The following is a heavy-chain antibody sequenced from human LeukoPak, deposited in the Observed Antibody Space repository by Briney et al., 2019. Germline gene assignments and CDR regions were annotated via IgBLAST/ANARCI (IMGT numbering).Heavy chain of an antibody. J-gene: IGHJ4*02. D-gene: IGHD2-2*01. V-gene: IGHV3-7*01. CDR3: ARVPGYCSSTSCYDY. Sequence: GGSLRLSCAASGFTFSSYWMSWVRQAPGKGLEWVANIKQDGSEKYYVDSVKGRFTISRDNAKNSLYLQMNSLRAEDTAVCYCARVPGYCSSTSCYDYWGQGTLVTVSS. CDR1: GFTFSSYW. CDR2: IKQDGSEK.